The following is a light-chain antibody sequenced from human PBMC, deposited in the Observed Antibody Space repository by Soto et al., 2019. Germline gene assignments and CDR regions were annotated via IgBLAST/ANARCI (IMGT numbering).Light chain of an antibody. Sequence: DIQMTQSPSTLSASVGDRVTITCRASQNVNKGLAWFQQKPGKVPKLLIFDASTLQTGVPSRFGGGGSGTEFTLTISGLQPDDFATYYCQQYNSYSPWTFGPGTKVDIK. CDR1: QNVNKG. J-gene: IGKJ1*01. CDR3: QQYNSYSPWT. CDR2: DAS. V-gene: IGKV1-5*01.